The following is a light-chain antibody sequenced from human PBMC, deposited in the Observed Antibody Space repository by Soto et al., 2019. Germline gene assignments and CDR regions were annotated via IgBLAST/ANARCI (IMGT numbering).Light chain of an antibody. Sequence: EVVMTQSPATLSVSPGERATLSCRASQSVSSNLVWYQQKPGQAPRLLIYDASTRATGIPARFSGSGSGTEFTLTISSLQSEDFAVYYCQQYNNWPHTFGGGTKVEIK. V-gene: IGKV3-15*01. J-gene: IGKJ4*01. CDR3: QQYNNWPHT. CDR1: QSVSSN. CDR2: DAS.